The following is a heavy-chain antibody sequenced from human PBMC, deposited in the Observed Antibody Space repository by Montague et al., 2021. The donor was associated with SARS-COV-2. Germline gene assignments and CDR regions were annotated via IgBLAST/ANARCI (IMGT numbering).Heavy chain of an antibody. Sequence: SETLSLTCAVYGGSFSGYYWSWIRQPPGKGLEWIGETNHSGSTNYNPSLKSRVTISVDTSKNQFSLKLSSMTAADTAVYYCARGYQLRFLEWSSRQSTFDYWGQGTLVTVSS. V-gene: IGHV4-34*01. D-gene: IGHD3-3*01. CDR2: TNHSGST. CDR3: ARGYQLRFLEWSSRQSTFDY. J-gene: IGHJ4*02. CDR1: GGSFSGYY.